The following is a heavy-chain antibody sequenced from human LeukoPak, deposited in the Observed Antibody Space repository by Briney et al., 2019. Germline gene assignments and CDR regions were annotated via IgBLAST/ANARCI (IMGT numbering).Heavy chain of an antibody. V-gene: IGHV1-69*13. D-gene: IGHD3-3*01. CDR1: GGTFISYA. CDR2: IITIFGRG. CDR3: ATDERFLEWLLFNY. Sequence: SVKVSCKASGGTFISYAISWVRQAPGQGLEWMGGIITIFGRGNYAQKFQGRVTITADEDTSTAYMELSRLRAEDTAVYYCATDERFLEWLLFNYWGQGTLVTVSS. J-gene: IGHJ4*02.